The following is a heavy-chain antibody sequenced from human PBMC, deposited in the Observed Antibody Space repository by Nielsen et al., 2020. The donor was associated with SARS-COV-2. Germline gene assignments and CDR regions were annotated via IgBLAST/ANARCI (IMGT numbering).Heavy chain of an antibody. J-gene: IGHJ4*02. V-gene: IGHV1-2*06. CDR1: GYTFIDYY. Sequence: ASVKVSCKASGYTFIDYYMHWVRQAPGQGLEWVGRINPKSGGTNHAQKFQGRVTLTRDTSISTAYMELNSLRAEDTAVYYCARDLSSGATNDYWGQGTLVTVSS. D-gene: IGHD1-26*01. CDR3: ARDLSSGATNDY. CDR2: INPKSGGT.